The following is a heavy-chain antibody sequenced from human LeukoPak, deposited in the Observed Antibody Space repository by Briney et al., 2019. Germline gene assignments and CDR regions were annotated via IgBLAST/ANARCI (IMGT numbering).Heavy chain of an antibody. J-gene: IGHJ3*02. D-gene: IGHD4-23*01. CDR1: GLTFSSEW. Sequence: PGGSLRLSCVAAGLTFSSEWMSWVRRAPWRGQEWGSNIKFDGSERHYVDSVKGRFTISRDNAKKSLYLQMNSLRAEDTAVYYCARDDGGKDAFDIWGQGTMVTVSS. CDR2: IKFDGSER. CDR3: ARDDGGKDAFDI. V-gene: IGHV3-7*03.